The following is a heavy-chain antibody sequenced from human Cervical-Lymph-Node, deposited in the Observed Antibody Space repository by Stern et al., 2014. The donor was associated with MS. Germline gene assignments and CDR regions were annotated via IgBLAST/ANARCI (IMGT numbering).Heavy chain of an antibody. D-gene: IGHD3-3*01. J-gene: IGHJ6*02. V-gene: IGHV3-21*01. CDR1: GFTFSSYC. CDR2: ISSSSSYI. CDR3: ARDLRKTLLRFLESYGMDV. Sequence: EVQLVESGGGLVKPGGSLRLSCAASGFTFSSYCMNWVRQAPGKGLEWVSSISSSSSYIYYADSVKGRFTISRDNAKNSLYLQMNSLRAEDTAVYYCARDLRKTLLRFLESYGMDVWGQGTTVTVSS.